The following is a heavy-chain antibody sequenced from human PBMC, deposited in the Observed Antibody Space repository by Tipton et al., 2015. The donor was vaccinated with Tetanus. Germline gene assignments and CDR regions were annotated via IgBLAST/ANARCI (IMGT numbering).Heavy chain of an antibody. Sequence: TLSLTCTVSGGLITTGGYSWGWIRQLPGQGLEWLGYIYQTDSTYYNPSVRGRLTLSLQRSKNQVSLKLSSVTAADTAVYYCVRGRGLGAYSFGFEYWGRGALVTVSS. J-gene: IGHJ4*02. CDR3: VRGRGLGAYSFGFEY. CDR1: GGLITTGGYS. V-gene: IGHV4-30-2*01. CDR2: IYQTDST. D-gene: IGHD5-12*01.